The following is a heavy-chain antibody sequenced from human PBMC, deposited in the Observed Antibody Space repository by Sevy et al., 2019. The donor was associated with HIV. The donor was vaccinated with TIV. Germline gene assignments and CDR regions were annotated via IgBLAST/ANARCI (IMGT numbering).Heavy chain of an antibody. CDR3: ARARGGYCSGSYFYYYYGLDV. CDR2: ISSSSRYI. D-gene: IGHD3-10*01. Sequence: GGSLRLSCAASGFTFSSHNMNWVRQAPGKGLEWVSSISSSSRYIYYADSLRGRFTISTYNAKNSSYLQMNSLRAEDPAVDYCARARGGYCSGSYFYYYYGLDVWGQGTTVTVSS. V-gene: IGHV3-21*03. CDR1: GFTFSSHN. J-gene: IGHJ6*02.